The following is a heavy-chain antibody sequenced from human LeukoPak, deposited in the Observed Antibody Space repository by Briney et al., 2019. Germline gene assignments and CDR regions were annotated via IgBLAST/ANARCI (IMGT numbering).Heavy chain of an antibody. Sequence: SETLSLTCTVSGGSISSYYWSWIRQPPGKGLEWIGYIYYSGSTNYNPSLKSRVTISVDTSKNQFSLKLSSVTAADTAVYYCARESGRWLQFYFDYWGQGTLVTVSS. CDR1: GGSISSYY. CDR3: ARESGRWLQFYFDY. CDR2: IYYSGST. D-gene: IGHD5-24*01. J-gene: IGHJ4*02. V-gene: IGHV4-59*12.